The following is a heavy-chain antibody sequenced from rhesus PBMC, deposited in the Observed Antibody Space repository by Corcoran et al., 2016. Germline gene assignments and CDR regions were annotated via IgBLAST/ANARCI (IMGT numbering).Heavy chain of an antibody. V-gene: IGHV4S10*01. D-gene: IGHD1-20*01. CDR1: GGSISDSYR. CDR3: ARVTSYSWNRGGDYFDY. J-gene: IGHJ4*01. CDR2: ISGSSTSA. Sequence: QVQLQESGPGVVKPSVTLSLTCAVYGGSISDSYRWSWIRPPPGKGLEWLGCISGSSTSANYNPSLKSRVTMSKDTSKNQFSLKLSSVTAADTAVYYCARVTSYSWNRGGDYFDYWGQVVLVTVSS.